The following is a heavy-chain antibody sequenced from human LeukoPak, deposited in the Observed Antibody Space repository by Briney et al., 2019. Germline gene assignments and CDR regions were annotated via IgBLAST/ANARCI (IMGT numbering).Heavy chain of an antibody. CDR2: IRYDGSNK. V-gene: IGHV3-30*02. CDR1: GFTFGDYV. D-gene: IGHD1-26*01. CDR3: AKDRASSWWYFDL. J-gene: IGHJ2*01. Sequence: PGGSLRLSCTASGFTFGDYVMSWVRQAPGKGLEWVAFIRYDGSNKYYADSVKGRFTISRDNSKNTLYLQMNSLRAEDTAVYYCAKDRASSWWYFDLWGRGTLVTVSS.